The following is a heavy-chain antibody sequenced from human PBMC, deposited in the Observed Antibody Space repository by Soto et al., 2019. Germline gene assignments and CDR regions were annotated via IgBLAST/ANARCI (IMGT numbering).Heavy chain of an antibody. CDR3: AREPAVTTEIFDY. CDR2: ISYDGSNK. V-gene: IGHV3-30-3*01. Sequence: GGSLRLSCAASGFTFSSYAMHWVRQAPGKGLEWVAVISYDGSNKYYADSVKGRFTISRDNSKNTLYLQMNSLRAEDTAVYYCAREPAVTTEIFDYWGQGTLVTVSS. D-gene: IGHD4-17*01. CDR1: GFTFSSYA. J-gene: IGHJ4*02.